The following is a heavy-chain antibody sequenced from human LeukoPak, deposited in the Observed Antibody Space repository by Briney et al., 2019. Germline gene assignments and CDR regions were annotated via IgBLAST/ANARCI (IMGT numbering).Heavy chain of an antibody. CDR1: GFTFSTYA. D-gene: IGHD4/OR15-4a*01. CDR3: ARAPPYGGYYYYYYMDV. CDR2: LSGSGSTT. J-gene: IGHJ6*03. Sequence: GGSLRLSCAASGFTFSTYAMTWVRQAPGKGLEWVSGLSGSGSTTYYADSVKGRFTISRDNSKNTLYLQMNSLRAGDTSIYYCARAPPYGGYYYYYYMDVWGKGTTVTVSS. V-gene: IGHV3-23*01.